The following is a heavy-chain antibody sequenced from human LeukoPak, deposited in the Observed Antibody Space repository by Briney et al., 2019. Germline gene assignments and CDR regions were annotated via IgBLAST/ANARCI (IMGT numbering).Heavy chain of an antibody. D-gene: IGHD6-19*01. CDR3: ARDSLRSSGWYSVGWFDP. V-gene: IGHV1-18*01. CDR2: ISAYNGNT. Sequence: ASVKVSCKASGYTFTSYGISWVRQAPGQGLEWMGWISAYNGNTNYAQKLQGRVTMTRDMSTSTVYMQLSSLRSEDTAVYYCARDSLRSSGWYSVGWFDPWGQGTLVTVSS. CDR1: GYTFTSYG. J-gene: IGHJ5*02.